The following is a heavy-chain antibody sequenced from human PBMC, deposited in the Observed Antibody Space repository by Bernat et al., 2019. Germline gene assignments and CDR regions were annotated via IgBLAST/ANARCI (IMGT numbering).Heavy chain of an antibody. V-gene: IGHV3-49*04. CDR3: TRDLTYGDYGFDY. CDR2: IRSKAYGGTT. D-gene: IGHD4-17*01. CDR1: GFTFGDYA. Sequence: VQLVESGGGLVQPGRSLRLSCTASGFTFGDYAMSWVRQAPGKGLEWVGFIRSKAYGGTTEYAASVKGRFTISRDDSKSIAYLQMNSLKTEDTAVYYCTRDLTYGDYGFDYWGQGTLVTVSS. J-gene: IGHJ4*02.